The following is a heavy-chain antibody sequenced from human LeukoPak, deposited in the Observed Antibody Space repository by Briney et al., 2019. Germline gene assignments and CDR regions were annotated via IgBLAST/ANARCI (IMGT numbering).Heavy chain of an antibody. D-gene: IGHD6-19*01. J-gene: IGHJ6*03. CDR3: ARESRQWLGHYYYYMDV. Sequence: GGSLRLSCAASGFTFSSYSMNWVRQAPGKGVEGGSSISSRKSYIYYADSVKGRFTISRDNAKNSLYLQMNSLRAEDTAVYYCARESRQWLGHYYYYMDVWGKGTTVTVSS. V-gene: IGHV3-21*01. CDR2: ISSRKSYI. CDR1: GFTFSSYS.